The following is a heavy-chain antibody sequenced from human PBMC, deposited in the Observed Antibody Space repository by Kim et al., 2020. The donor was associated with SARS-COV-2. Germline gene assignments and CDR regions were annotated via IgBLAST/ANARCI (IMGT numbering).Heavy chain of an antibody. Sequence: SRVTISVDTSKNQFSLKLSSVTAADTAVYYCAREGYDYIWGSYRHDAFDIWGQGTMVTVSS. V-gene: IGHV4-34*01. J-gene: IGHJ3*02. D-gene: IGHD3-16*02. CDR3: AREGYDYIWGSYRHDAFDI.